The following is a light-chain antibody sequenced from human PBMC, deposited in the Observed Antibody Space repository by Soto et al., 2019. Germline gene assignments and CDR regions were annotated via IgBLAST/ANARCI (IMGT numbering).Light chain of an antibody. J-gene: IGKJ1*01. Sequence: DIQMTQSPSALSAVVGDRVTITCRASRAIGDRLAWFQQKPGKAPRFLIQTASNLQGGVPSRFSGSGSGTEFILSINSLQPEDIGTYYSLQVYSFPRTFGQGTKVEVK. CDR3: LQVYSFPRT. CDR1: RAIGDR. V-gene: IGKV1-12*01. CDR2: TAS.